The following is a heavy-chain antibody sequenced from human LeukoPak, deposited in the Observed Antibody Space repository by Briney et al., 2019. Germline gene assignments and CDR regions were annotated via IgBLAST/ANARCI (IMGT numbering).Heavy chain of an antibody. D-gene: IGHD3-3*01. J-gene: IGHJ4*02. CDR3: ARQSAYNPYYAFDS. CDR1: GGSISSGSYY. V-gene: IGHV4-61*02. CDR2: IYTSGST. Sequence: SETLSLTCTVSGGSISSGSYYWSWIRQPAGKGLEWIGRIYTSGSTYYNPSLKSRVTISVDTSKDQFSVKLTSVTAADTAVYFCARQSAYNPYYAFDSWGQGTLVTVSS.